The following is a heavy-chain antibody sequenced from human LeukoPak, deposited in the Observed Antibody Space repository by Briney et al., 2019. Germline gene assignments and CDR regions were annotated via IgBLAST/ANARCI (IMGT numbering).Heavy chain of an antibody. CDR3: ARQSWFGELDFYYFDY. V-gene: IGHV4-39*01. J-gene: IGHJ4*02. Sequence: SETLSLTCTVSGGSIGSSSYYWGWIRQPPGKGLAWIGSIYYSGSTYYNPSLKSRVTISVDTSKNQLSLKLSSVTAADTAVYYCARQSWFGELDFYYFDYWGQGTLVTVSS. CDR1: GGSIGSSSYY. CDR2: IYYSGST. D-gene: IGHD3-10*01.